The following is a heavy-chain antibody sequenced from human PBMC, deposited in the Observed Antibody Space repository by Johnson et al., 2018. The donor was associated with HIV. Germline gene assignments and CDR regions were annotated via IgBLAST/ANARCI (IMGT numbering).Heavy chain of an antibody. V-gene: IGHV3-30*18. CDR1: GFTFSSYA. D-gene: IGHD3-22*01. J-gene: IGHJ3*02. CDR2: ISYDGNNK. CDR3: AKHSSGYRDAFDI. Sequence: QVQLVESGGGVVQPGRSLRLSCAASGFTFSSYAMHWVRQAPGKGLEWVAVISYDGNNKYYADSVKGRFTISRDNSKNTLYLQMNSLRAEDTAVYYCAKHSSGYRDAFDIWGQGTMVTVSS.